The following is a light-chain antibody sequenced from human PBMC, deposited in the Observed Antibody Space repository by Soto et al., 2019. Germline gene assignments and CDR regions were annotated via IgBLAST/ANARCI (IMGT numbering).Light chain of an antibody. Sequence: AIRMTQSPSSFSASTGDRVTITCRASQGISSYLAWYQQKPGKAPKLLIYAASTLQSGVPSRFSGSGSGTDFTLTISCLQSVDFATYYCQQSYSYPTWTFGQGTKVEIK. CDR1: QGISSY. CDR2: AAS. CDR3: QQSYSYPTWT. J-gene: IGKJ1*01. V-gene: IGKV1-8*01.